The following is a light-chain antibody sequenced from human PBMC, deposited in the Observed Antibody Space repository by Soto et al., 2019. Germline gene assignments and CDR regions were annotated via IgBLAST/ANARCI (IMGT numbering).Light chain of an antibody. Sequence: QSALTHPASVSGSPGQSITISCTGTSSDVGGYDFVSWYQHHPGKAPRLMIYDVSHRPSGVSDRFSASKSGNTASLTISGLLAEDEADYYCSSYTSISTYVFGTGTKLTVL. CDR2: DVS. J-gene: IGLJ1*01. CDR1: SSDVGGYDF. CDR3: SSYTSISTYV. V-gene: IGLV2-14*03.